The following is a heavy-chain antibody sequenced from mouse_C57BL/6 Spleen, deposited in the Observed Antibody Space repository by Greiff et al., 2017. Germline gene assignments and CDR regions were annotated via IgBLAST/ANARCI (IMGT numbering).Heavy chain of an antibody. J-gene: IGHJ4*01. CDR3: ARFYGYDEGNYYAMDY. CDR2: IYPRSGNT. V-gene: IGHV1-81*01. Sequence: VKLMESGAELARPGASVKLSCKASGYTFTSYGISWVKQRTGQGLEWIGEIYPRSGNTYYNEKFKGKATLTADKSSSTAYMELRSLTSEDSAVYFCARFYGYDEGNYYAMDYWGQGTSVTVSS. D-gene: IGHD2-2*01. CDR1: GYTFTSYG.